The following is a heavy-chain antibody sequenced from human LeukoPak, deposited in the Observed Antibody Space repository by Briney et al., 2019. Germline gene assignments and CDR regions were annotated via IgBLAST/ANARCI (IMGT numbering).Heavy chain of an antibody. CDR2: VKQDGTEK. J-gene: IGHJ1*01. CDR1: GFRFGRDW. D-gene: IGHD2-2*03. V-gene: IGHV3-7*01. Sequence: GGSLRLSXVASGFRFGRDWISWVRQAPGKGLEWVACVKQDGTEKKYVVSVWGRFTVSVDNGKNSLYLQMNSLRAEDTAKYYCATLDSTKSVLWGPGTAVIVSS. CDR3: ATLDSTKSVL.